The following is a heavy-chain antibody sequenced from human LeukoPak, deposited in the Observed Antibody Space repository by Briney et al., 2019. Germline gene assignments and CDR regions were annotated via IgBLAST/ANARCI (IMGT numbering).Heavy chain of an antibody. CDR2: IKQDGSKK. CDR3: ARDPSGTYYPRVSGALDI. V-gene: IGHV3-7*01. Sequence: SGGSLRLSCVASGFPFSSYWMTWVRQAPGKGLEWVANIKQDGSKKSYVDSVKGRFTVSRDNAKNSLYLQMDSLRAEDTAVYYCARDPSGTYYPRVSGALDIWGQGTMVTVSS. D-gene: IGHD1-26*01. J-gene: IGHJ3*02. CDR1: GFPFSSYW.